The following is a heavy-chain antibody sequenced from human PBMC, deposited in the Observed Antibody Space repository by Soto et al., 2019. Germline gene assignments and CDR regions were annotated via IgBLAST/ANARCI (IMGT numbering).Heavy chain of an antibody. V-gene: IGHV4-31*03. CDR2: RYYSEST. D-gene: IGHD2-15*01. Sequence: SETLFLTCTVSGGSITTGGYYWSWIRQLPGKGLEWIGHRYYSESTYYNPSLKSRVSISLDTSKNQFSLKLSFVTAADTAMYYCARTKCSGGSCYSWSLDYWGQGTPVTVSS. CDR3: ARTKCSGGSCYSWSLDY. CDR1: GGSITTGGYY. J-gene: IGHJ4*02.